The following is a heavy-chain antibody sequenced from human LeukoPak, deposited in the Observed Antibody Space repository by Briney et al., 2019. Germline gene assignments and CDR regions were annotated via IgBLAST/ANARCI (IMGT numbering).Heavy chain of an antibody. CDR1: GGTFNNSA. Sequence: SVKVSCKPSGGTFNNSAISWVRQAPGQGLEWLGGIMPLFGTAGYAQKFQGRVTITKDESTRTVYLELTSLTSDDTAVYYCARDVHGDYGSGWFDPWGQGTLASVSS. V-gene: IGHV1-69*05. D-gene: IGHD4-17*01. CDR3: ARDVHGDYGSGWFDP. J-gene: IGHJ5*02. CDR2: IMPLFGTA.